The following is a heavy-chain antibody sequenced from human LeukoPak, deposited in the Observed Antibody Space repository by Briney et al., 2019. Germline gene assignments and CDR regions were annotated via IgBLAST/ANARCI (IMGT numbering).Heavy chain of an antibody. Sequence: PPETLSLTCAVYGGSLSGYYWSWIRQPPGKGLDWIGNIYYSGSTNYNPSLKSRVTISVDTSKNQFSLKLSSVTAADTAVYYCARDPRYYDSSGYYHWYFDYWGQGTLVTVSS. J-gene: IGHJ4*02. D-gene: IGHD3-22*01. CDR3: ARDPRYYDSSGYYHWYFDY. CDR1: GGSLSGYY. V-gene: IGHV4-59*01. CDR2: IYYSGST.